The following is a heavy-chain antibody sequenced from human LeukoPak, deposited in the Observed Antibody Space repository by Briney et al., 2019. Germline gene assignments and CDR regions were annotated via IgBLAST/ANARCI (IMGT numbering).Heavy chain of an antibody. D-gene: IGHD5-12*01. J-gene: IGHJ3*02. CDR3: ARDQGRDGYNSAAFDI. CDR2: TSSSSSYI. V-gene: IGHV3-21*01. Sequence: GGSLRLSCAASGFTFSSYSMNWVRQAPGKGLEWVSSTSSSSSYIYYADSVKGRFTISRDNAKNSLYLQMNSLRAEDTAVYYCARDQGRDGYNSAAFDIWGQGTMVTVSS. CDR1: GFTFSSYS.